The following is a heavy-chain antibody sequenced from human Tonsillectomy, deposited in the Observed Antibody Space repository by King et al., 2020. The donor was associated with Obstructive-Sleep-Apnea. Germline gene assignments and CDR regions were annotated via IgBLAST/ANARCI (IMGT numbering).Heavy chain of an antibody. CDR1: GYSISNG. CDR3: ARLGQSNYYRSETEDY. V-gene: IGHV1-18*04. D-gene: IGHD3-10*01. Sequence: QLVQSGREVKKPGASVKVSCKASGYSISNGISWVRQAPGQGLEWMGWISGYNGNTNYAQKFQGRVTMTTDTSTSTAYLEVRSLSFDDTAVYYCARLGQSNYYRSETEDYWGQGTLVTVSS. CDR2: ISGYNGNT. J-gene: IGHJ4*02.